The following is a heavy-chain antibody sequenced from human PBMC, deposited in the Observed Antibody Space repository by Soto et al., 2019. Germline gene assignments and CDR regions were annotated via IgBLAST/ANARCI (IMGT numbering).Heavy chain of an antibody. CDR3: ARALSSGWYKYYYYYYGMDV. Sequence: PSETLSLTCAVYGGSFSGYYWSWIRQPPGKGLEWIGEINHSGSTNYNPSLKSRVTISVDTSKNQFSLKLSSVTAADTAVYYCARALSSGWYKYYYYYYGMDVWGQGTTVTVSS. CDR2: INHSGST. D-gene: IGHD6-19*01. V-gene: IGHV4-34*01. J-gene: IGHJ6*02. CDR1: GGSFSGYY.